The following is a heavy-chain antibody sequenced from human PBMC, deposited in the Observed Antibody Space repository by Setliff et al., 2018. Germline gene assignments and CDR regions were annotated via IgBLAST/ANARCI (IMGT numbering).Heavy chain of an antibody. CDR2: TIPMFGTT. V-gene: IGHV1-69*05. CDR3: VREGVDSRSSTDYRYYMDV. CDR1: GATFSSYG. Sequence: SVKVSCKASGATFSSYGISWVRQAPGQGLEWMGGTIPMFGTTEYAQKFQGRLTIITDESTHTAFMQLSSLRSDDTAVYYCVREGVDSRSSTDYRYYMDVWGKGTTVTVSS. D-gene: IGHD3-22*01. J-gene: IGHJ6*03.